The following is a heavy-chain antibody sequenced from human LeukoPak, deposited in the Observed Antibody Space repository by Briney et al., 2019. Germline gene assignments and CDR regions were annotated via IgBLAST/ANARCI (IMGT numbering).Heavy chain of an antibody. J-gene: IGHJ4*02. Sequence: GGSLRLSCAASGFTFSSHSMNWVRQAPGKGLEWVSSISSSSSYIYYADSVKGRFTISRDNAKNSLYLQMNSLRAEDTAVYYCAREWGYGDYDVSFNYWGQGTLVTVSS. CDR2: ISSSSSYI. V-gene: IGHV3-21*01. CDR3: AREWGYGDYDVSFNY. CDR1: GFTFSSHS. D-gene: IGHD4-17*01.